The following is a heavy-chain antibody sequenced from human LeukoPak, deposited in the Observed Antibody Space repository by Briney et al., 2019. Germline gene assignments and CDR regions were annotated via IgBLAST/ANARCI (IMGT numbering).Heavy chain of an antibody. D-gene: IGHD6-13*01. J-gene: IGHJ4*02. CDR2: INHSGST. CDR1: GGSFSGYY. V-gene: IGHV4-34*01. CDR3: ARRYSRGIFDY. Sequence: PSETLSPTCAVYGGSFSGYYWSWIRQPPGKGLEWIGEINHSGSTNYNPSLKSRVTISVDTSKNQFSLKLSSVTAADTAVYYCARRYSRGIFDYWGQGTLVTVSS.